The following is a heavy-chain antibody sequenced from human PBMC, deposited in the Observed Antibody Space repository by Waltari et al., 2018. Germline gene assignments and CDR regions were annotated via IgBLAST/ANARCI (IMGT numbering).Heavy chain of an antibody. CDR1: GGSISSSNW. J-gene: IGHJ4*02. CDR2: IYHSGST. Sequence: QVQLQESGPGRVKPSGTLSLTCAVSGGSISSSNWWSWVGQPPGKGLEWIGEIYHSGSTNYNPSLKSRVTISVDKSKNQFSLKLSSVTAADTAVYYCASLLRPGYSYGWYYFDYWGQGTLVTVSS. D-gene: IGHD5-18*01. CDR3: ASLLRPGYSYGWYYFDY. V-gene: IGHV4-4*02.